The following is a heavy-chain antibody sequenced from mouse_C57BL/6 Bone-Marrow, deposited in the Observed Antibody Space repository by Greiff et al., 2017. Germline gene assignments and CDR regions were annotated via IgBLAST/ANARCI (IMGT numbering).Heavy chain of an antibody. J-gene: IGHJ1*03. CDR3: AIYLEGYFDV. V-gene: IGHV1-74*01. CDR2: IHPSDSDT. Sequence: QVQLQQPGAELVKPGASVKVSCKASGYTFTSYWMHWVKQRPGQGLEWIVMIHPSDSDTNYNQKFKGKATLTVDKSSSTAYMQLSRLTAEDSAVYCCAIYLEGYFDVWGTGTTLTVSS. CDR1: GYTFTSYW.